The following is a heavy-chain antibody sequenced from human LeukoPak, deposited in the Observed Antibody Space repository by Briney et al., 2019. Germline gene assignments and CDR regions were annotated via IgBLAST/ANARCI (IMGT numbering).Heavy chain of an antibody. CDR3: ARGSVQLWLRDTYYYMDV. J-gene: IGHJ6*03. V-gene: IGHV3-20*04. Sequence: GGSLRLSCAASGFAFDDYAMNWVRQVPGRGLEWVSGINWNGRITEYADSVKDRFTISRQNTKNSLYLYMNNLGGEDTALYFCARGSVQLWLRDTYYYMDVWGKGTTVTVSS. D-gene: IGHD5-18*01. CDR2: INWNGRIT. CDR1: GFAFDDYA.